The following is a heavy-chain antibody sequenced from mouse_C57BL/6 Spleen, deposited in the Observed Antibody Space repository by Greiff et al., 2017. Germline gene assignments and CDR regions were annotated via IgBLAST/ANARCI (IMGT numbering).Heavy chain of an antibody. J-gene: IGHJ3*01. D-gene: IGHD2-5*01. Sequence: LVESGPELVKPGASVKISCKASGYAFSSSWMNWVKQRPGKGLEWIGRIYPGDGDTNYNGKFKGKATLTADKSSSTAYMQLSSLTSEDSAVYFCARGNYSNYEAWFAYWGQGTLVTVSA. CDR3: ARGNYSNYEAWFAY. CDR1: GYAFSSSW. CDR2: IYPGDGDT. V-gene: IGHV1-82*01.